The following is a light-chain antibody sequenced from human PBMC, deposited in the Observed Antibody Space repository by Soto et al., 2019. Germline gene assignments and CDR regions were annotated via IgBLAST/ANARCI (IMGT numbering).Light chain of an antibody. CDR3: RQYDSPPRT. CDR2: GAS. Sequence: EIVLTQSPGTLSLSPGKRVTLSCRASQSISSTYLAWYQQKPGQAPRLLIYGASSRATGIPDRFSGSGYGTDFTLTISRLEPEDFAVYYCRQYDSPPRTFGQGTKVEVQ. V-gene: IGKV3-20*01. J-gene: IGKJ1*01. CDR1: QSISSTY.